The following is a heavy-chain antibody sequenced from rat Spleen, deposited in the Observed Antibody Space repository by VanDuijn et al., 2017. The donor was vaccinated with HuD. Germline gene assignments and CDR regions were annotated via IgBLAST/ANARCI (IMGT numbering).Heavy chain of an antibody. V-gene: IGHV2-6*01. CDR2: ISSGGTT. CDR1: GFSLTSYP. CDR3: TREEDNSYYFDY. Sequence: QVQLKESGPGLVQPSQTLSPTCTVSGFSLTSYPVIWVLKPPVKGLELIAAISSGGTTYYNSALKSLLTLSRDTSKSQVFLKINSLQTEDIATYYCTREEDNSYYFDYWGQGVMVTVSS. J-gene: IGHJ2*01. D-gene: IGHD1-10*01.